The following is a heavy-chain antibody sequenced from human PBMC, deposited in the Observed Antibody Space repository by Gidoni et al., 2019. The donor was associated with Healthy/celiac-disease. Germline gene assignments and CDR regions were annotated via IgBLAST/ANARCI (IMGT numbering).Heavy chain of an antibody. D-gene: IGHD3-22*01. V-gene: IGHV1-46*01. CDR2: INPSGGST. CDR3: ARQTYSSGILSRIGYFDY. Sequence: QVQLVQSGAAVKKPGASVKVSCKASGYTFTSYYMHGVRQAPGQGLEWMGIINPSGGSTSYAQKFQGRVTMTRDTSTSTVYMELSSLRSEDTAVYYCARQTYSSGILSRIGYFDYWGQGTLVTVSS. CDR1: GYTFTSYY. J-gene: IGHJ4*02.